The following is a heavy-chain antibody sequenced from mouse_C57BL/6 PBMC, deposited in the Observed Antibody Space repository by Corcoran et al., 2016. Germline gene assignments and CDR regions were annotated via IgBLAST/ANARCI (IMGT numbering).Heavy chain of an antibody. CDR1: GYSFTTYD. J-gene: IGHJ2*01. D-gene: IGHD1-1*01. V-gene: IGHV9-3*01. CDR2: INTYSGVP. CDR3: ARGGLFIIGY. Sequence: QIQLVQPGPEVKKTGETVRNSCKASGYSFTTYDMSWVKEDPRKGYRWRGGINTYSGVPTNADDFKGRFAFSLETSASTAYLQINTLKNEDTATYFCARGGLFIIGYWGQGTTLTVSS.